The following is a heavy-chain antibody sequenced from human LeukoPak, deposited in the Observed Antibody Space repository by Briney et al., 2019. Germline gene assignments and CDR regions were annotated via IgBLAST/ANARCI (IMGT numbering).Heavy chain of an antibody. CDR3: ARVWGSGSYYTPNNRFDP. Sequence: SETLSLTCTVSGGSISSYYWSWIRQPAGKGLEWIGRIYTSGSTNYNPSLKSRVTMSVDTSKNQFSLELSSVTAADTAVYYCARVWGSGSYYTPNNRFDPWGQGTLVTVSS. J-gene: IGHJ5*02. CDR1: GGSISSYY. D-gene: IGHD3-10*01. CDR2: IYTSGST. V-gene: IGHV4-4*07.